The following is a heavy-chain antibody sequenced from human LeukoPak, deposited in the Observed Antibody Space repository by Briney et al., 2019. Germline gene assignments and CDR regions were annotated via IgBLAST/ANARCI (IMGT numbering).Heavy chain of an antibody. D-gene: IGHD3-3*01. J-gene: IGHJ4*02. Sequence: PSQTLSLTCTVSGGSISSGGYYWSWIRQPPGKGLEWIGYIYHSGSTYYNPSLKSRVTISVDRSKNQFSLKLGSVTAADTAVYYCAAGFWSGYFDYWGQGTLVTVSS. V-gene: IGHV4-30-2*02. CDR3: AAGFWSGYFDY. CDR1: GGSISSGGYY. CDR2: IYHSGST.